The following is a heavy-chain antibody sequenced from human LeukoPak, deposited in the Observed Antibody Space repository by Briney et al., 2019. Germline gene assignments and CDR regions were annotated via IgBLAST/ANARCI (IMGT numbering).Heavy chain of an antibody. V-gene: IGHV3-23*01. D-gene: IGHD3-3*01. CDR2: ISVGAEYI. CDR1: GFTFSSYA. J-gene: IGHJ4*02. Sequence: NPGGSLRLSCAASGFTFSSYAMSWVRQAPGKGLEWVSTISVGAEYIFYADSVKGRFTISRDDSNNALYLQMHSLRAEDTALYYCASGPPFLKYFEYWGQGTLVTVSS. CDR3: ASGPPFLKYFEY.